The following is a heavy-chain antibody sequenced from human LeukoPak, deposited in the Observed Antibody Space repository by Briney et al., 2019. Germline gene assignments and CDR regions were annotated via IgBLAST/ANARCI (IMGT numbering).Heavy chain of an antibody. Sequence: SETLSLTCTVSGGSISSGSYYWSWIRQPAGKGLEWIGRIYTSGSTNYNPSLKSRVTISVDTSKNQFSLKLTFVTAADTAIYYCARVAQYLVGASSTAFFEYWGQGTLVTVSS. CDR3: ARVAQYLVGASSTAFFEY. J-gene: IGHJ4*02. CDR2: IYTSGST. D-gene: IGHD1-26*01. V-gene: IGHV4-61*02. CDR1: GGSISSGSYY.